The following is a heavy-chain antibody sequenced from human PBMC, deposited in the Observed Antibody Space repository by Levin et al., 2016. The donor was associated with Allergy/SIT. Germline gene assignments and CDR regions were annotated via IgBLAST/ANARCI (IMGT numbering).Heavy chain of an antibody. Sequence: WIRQPPGKGLEYVSAISSNGDSTYYADSVKGRVTISRDNSKNTMYLQMSSLRPEDTAVYYCVIPRYDLLTGHYADYWGQGTLVTVSS. CDR3: VIPRYDLLTGHYADY. V-gene: IGHV3-64D*06. D-gene: IGHD3-9*01. J-gene: IGHJ4*02. CDR2: ISSNGDST.